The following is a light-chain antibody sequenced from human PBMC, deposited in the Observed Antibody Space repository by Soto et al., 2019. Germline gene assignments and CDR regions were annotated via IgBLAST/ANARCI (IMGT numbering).Light chain of an antibody. CDR2: EVS. CDR3: SSFTSRRTLV. Sequence: QSALTQPASVSGSPGQSITISCTGTGSDVGGYNYVSWYQHYPGKAPKLMIHEVSDRSSGVSNRFSGSKSGNTASLIISGLQAEDEDDYYCSSFTSRRTLVFGPGTK. V-gene: IGLV2-14*01. CDR1: GSDVGGYNY. J-gene: IGLJ1*01.